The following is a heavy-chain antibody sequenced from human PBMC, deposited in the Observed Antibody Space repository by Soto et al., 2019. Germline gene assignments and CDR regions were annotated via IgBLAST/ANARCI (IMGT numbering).Heavy chain of an antibody. V-gene: IGHV1-18*01. D-gene: IGHD1-7*01. J-gene: IGHJ2*01. CDR1: GYTFTSYG. CDR2: ISAYNGNT. Sequence: ASLKVSCKASGYTFTSYGISWVRQAPGQGLEWMGWISAYNGNTNYAQKLQGRVTMTTDTSTSTAYMELRSLRSDDTAVYYCARGGTVKLRYWYFDLWRRGTLVPVSS. CDR3: ARGGTVKLRYWYFDL.